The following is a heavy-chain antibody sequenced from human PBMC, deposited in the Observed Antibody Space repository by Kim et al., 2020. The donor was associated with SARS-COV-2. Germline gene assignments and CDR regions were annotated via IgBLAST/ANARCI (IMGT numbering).Heavy chain of an antibody. CDR2: ISAYNGNT. Sequence: ASVKVSCKASGYTFTSYGISWVRQAPGQGLEWMGWISAYNGNTNYAQKLQGRVTMTTDTSTSTAYMELRSLRSDDTAVYYCARANSYYDILTGYYPPLGRDNWFDPWGQGTLVTVSS. V-gene: IGHV1-18*04. CDR3: ARANSYYDILTGYYPPLGRDNWFDP. J-gene: IGHJ5*02. CDR1: GYTFTSYG. D-gene: IGHD3-9*01.